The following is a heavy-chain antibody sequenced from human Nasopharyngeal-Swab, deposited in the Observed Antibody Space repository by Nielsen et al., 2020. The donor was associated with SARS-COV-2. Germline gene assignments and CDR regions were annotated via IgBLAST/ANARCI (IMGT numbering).Heavy chain of an antibody. J-gene: IGHJ6*03. CDR1: GGTFSSYA. V-gene: IGHV1-69*13. CDR3: ARDREKSSGWTGVDYYYMDV. CDR2: IIPIFGTA. D-gene: IGHD6-19*01. Sequence: SVKVSCKASGGTFSSYAISWARQAPGQGLEWMGGIIPIFGTANYAQKFQGRVTITADESTSTAYMELSSLRSEDTAVYYCARDREKSSGWTGVDYYYMDVWGKGTTVTVSS.